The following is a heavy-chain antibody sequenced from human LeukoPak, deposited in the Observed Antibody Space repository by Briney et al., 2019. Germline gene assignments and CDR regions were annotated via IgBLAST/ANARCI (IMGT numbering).Heavy chain of an antibody. Sequence: GGSLRLSCAASGFTFKNFDMLWVRQAPGKGLEWVAFIQHGGSNKYYTDSVKGRFTISRDISKNTLYLQMNSLRAEDTAVYYCAKDGIAAAAPFDYWGQGTLVTVSS. D-gene: IGHD6-13*01. CDR3: AKDGIAAAAPFDY. CDR1: GFTFKNFD. J-gene: IGHJ4*02. V-gene: IGHV3-30*02. CDR2: IQHGGSNK.